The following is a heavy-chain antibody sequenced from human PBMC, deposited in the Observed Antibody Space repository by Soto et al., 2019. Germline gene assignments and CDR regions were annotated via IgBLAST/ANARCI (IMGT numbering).Heavy chain of an antibody. V-gene: IGHV1-8*01. CDR3: AGAVREVRYSGYDRPAYYYYMDV. CDR1: GYTFTSYD. J-gene: IGHJ6*03. D-gene: IGHD5-12*01. CDR2: MNPNSGNT. Sequence: ASVKVSCKASGYTFTSYDINWVRQATGQGLEWMGWMNPNSGNTGYAQKFQGRVTMTRNTSISTAYMELRSLRSEDTAVYYCAGAVREVRYSGYDRPAYYYYMDVWGKGTTVTVSS.